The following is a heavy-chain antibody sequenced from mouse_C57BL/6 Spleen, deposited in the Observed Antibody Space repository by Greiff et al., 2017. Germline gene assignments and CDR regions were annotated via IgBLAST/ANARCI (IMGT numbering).Heavy chain of an antibody. J-gene: IGHJ4*01. Sequence: EVQLQQSGPELVKPGDSVKISCKASGYSFTGYFMNWVMQSHGKSLEWIGRINPYNGDTFYNQKFKGKATLTVDKSSSTAHMELRSLTSEDSAVYYCARGGGYDYGSSYDYAMDYWGQGTSVTVSS. CDR1: GYSFTGYF. V-gene: IGHV1-20*01. CDR2: INPYNGDT. CDR3: ARGGGYDYGSSYDYAMDY. D-gene: IGHD1-1*01.